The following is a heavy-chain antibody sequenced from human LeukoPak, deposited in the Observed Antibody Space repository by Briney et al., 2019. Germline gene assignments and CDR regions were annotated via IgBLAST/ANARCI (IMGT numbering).Heavy chain of an antibody. CDR1: GGSVSSDNSY. J-gene: IGHJ4*02. V-gene: IGHV4-61*02. Sequence: SETLSLTCTVSGGSVSSDNSYWNWIRQPAGKGLEWIGRIYADGSSTYNPSLKSRVAISVDSSKNQFSLRLSSMTAADTAVYYCARGYYYHRWGQGTLVTVSS. CDR2: IYADGSS. CDR3: ARGYYYHR. D-gene: IGHD3-22*01.